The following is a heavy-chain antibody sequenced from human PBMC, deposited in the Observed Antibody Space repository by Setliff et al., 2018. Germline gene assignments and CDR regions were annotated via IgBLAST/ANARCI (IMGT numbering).Heavy chain of an antibody. CDR2: VSFDGSNK. J-gene: IGHJ4*02. D-gene: IGHD3-10*01. Sequence: GGSLRLSCGASGFIFSNFGMHWVRQAPGKGLEWVAAVSFDGSNKYYADSVKGRFTISRDNSENTLYLQMNSLRAEDTGVYYCAKDPPAGDDYWGQGTLVTVSS. V-gene: IGHV3-30*18. CDR1: GFIFSNFG. CDR3: AKDPPAGDDY.